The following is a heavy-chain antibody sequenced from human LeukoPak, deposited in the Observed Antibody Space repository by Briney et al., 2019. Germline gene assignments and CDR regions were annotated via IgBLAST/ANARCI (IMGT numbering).Heavy chain of an antibody. Sequence: SETLSLTCTVSGGSISSSSYYWSWIRQPPGKGLEWIGYIYYSGSTNYNPSLKSRVTISVDTSKNQFSLKLSSVTAADTAVYYCARAYDFWSGFDYWGQGTLVTVSS. CDR3: ARAYDFWSGFDY. D-gene: IGHD3-3*01. V-gene: IGHV4-61*01. CDR2: IYYSGST. J-gene: IGHJ4*02. CDR1: GGSISSSSYY.